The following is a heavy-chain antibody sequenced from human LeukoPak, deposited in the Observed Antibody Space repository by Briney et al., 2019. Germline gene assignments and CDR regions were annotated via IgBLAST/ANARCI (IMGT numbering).Heavy chain of an antibody. Sequence: SETLSLTCTVSGGSLSSYYWSWIRQPPGKGLEWIGYIYYSGSTNYNPSLKSRVSMSADTSRNQFSLKLSSVTAADTAVYYCARDRSMTTVTTRLDYWGQGTLVTVSS. CDR1: GGSLSSYY. J-gene: IGHJ4*02. CDR2: IYYSGST. D-gene: IGHD4-17*01. V-gene: IGHV4-59*12. CDR3: ARDRSMTTVTTRLDY.